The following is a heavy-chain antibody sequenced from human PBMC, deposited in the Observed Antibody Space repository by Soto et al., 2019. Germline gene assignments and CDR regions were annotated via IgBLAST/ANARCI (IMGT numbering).Heavy chain of an antibody. CDR1: GGTFSSYA. CDR2: IIPIFGTA. J-gene: IGHJ3*02. Sequence: AVKRSFEASGGTFSSYAISWVRHAPGQGLEWMGGIIPIFGTANYEQKFQGRVTITADESTSTAYMELRSLRYEDTAVYYCARDMDSSGYYYTGGAFDIWGQGTMVTVSS. CDR3: ARDMDSSGYYYTGGAFDI. V-gene: IGHV1-69*13. D-gene: IGHD3-22*01.